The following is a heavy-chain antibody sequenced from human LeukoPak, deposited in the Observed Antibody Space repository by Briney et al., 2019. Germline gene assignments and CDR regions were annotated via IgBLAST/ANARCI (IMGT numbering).Heavy chain of an antibody. J-gene: IGHJ4*02. Sequence: GGSLTLSCAASGFTFSSYDMHWVRQAPGKGLEWVALISSDGSNKYYGDSVRGRFTISRDNSKNTLYLQMNSLRAEDTALYYCAKMIPNGWYAFDFWGQGTLVTVSS. CDR2: ISSDGSNK. CDR1: GFTFSSYD. CDR3: AKMIPNGWYAFDF. V-gene: IGHV3-30*18. D-gene: IGHD2-15*01.